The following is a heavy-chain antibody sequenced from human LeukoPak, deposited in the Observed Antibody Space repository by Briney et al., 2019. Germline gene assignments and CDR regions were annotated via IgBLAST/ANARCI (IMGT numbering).Heavy chain of an antibody. CDR1: GFTVSSNY. V-gene: IGHV3-53*01. J-gene: IGHJ4*02. CDR2: IYSGGST. D-gene: IGHD4-23*01. CDR3: ARRAGGYSHPYDY. Sequence: LTGGSLRLSCAVSGFTVSSNYMSWVRQAPGKGLEWVSLIYSGGSTYYADSVKGRFTISRDNSKNTLYLQMNTLRAEDTDVYYCARRAGGYSHPYDYWGQGTLVTVSS.